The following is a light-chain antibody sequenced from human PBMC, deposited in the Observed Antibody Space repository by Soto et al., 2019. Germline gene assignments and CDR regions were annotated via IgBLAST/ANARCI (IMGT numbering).Light chain of an antibody. CDR3: QQYGSSPRT. Sequence: EIVLTQSPGTLSLSPGERATLSCRASQSVSNSYLAWYQQKPGQAPRLLIYGASSRATGIPDRFSGSGSGTDFTLTISRLEPYDFAVYYCQQYGSSPRTCGQGTKLEIK. V-gene: IGKV3-20*01. J-gene: IGKJ2*01. CDR1: QSVSNSY. CDR2: GAS.